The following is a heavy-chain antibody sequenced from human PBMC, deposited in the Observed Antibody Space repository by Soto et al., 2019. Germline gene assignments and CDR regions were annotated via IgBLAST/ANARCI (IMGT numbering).Heavy chain of an antibody. Sequence: QVQLVQSGAEVKTPGSSVEVSCKASGGIFSSFSITWVRQVPGHGLEWMGGIITMTGTPHYAEKFQGRLTLTADASTRTAYLVLGSLNSEATAAYYCARGPIIPGEASVLDPWGQGTVVIVSS. CDR3: ARGPIIPGEASVLDP. V-gene: IGHV1-69*01. CDR1: GGIFSSFS. J-gene: IGHJ5*02. CDR2: IITMTGTP. D-gene: IGHD3-16*01.